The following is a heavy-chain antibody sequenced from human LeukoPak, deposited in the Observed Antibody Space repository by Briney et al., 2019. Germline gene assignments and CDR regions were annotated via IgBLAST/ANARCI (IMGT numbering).Heavy chain of an antibody. CDR1: GYIFTSYA. J-gene: IGHJ4*02. D-gene: IGHD6-19*01. CDR2: INAGNGDT. CDR3: ARGIGASSGWYLIDY. Sequence: ASVKVSCKASGYIFTSYAMHWVRQAPGQNLEWMGWINAGNGDTKYSQKFQDRVTITRDTSASTAYMGLSSLGSEDTAVYYCARGIGASSGWYLIDYWGQGALVTVSS. V-gene: IGHV1-3*01.